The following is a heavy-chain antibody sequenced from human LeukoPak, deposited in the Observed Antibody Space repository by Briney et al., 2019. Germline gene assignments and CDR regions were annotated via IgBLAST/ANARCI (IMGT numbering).Heavy chain of an antibody. CDR3: ARPAAGLGGFDY. D-gene: IGHD3-16*01. Sequence: GESLKISCKGSGYTFTNHWIGWVRQLPGRGLEWMAIIYPEDSDVKYSPTVQGQVTISADKSITTAYLQWSSLKASDTAMYYCARPAAGLGGFDYWGQGTLVTVSS. CDR1: GYTFTNHW. J-gene: IGHJ4*02. CDR2: IYPEDSDV. V-gene: IGHV5-51*01.